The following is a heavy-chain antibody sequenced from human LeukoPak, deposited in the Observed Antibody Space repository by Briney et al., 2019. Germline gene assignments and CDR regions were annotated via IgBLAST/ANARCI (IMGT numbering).Heavy chain of an antibody. CDR2: ISGSGGST. CDR3: AKIVRYYYDSSGYRGYFDY. D-gene: IGHD3-22*01. V-gene: IGHV3-23*01. J-gene: IGHJ4*02. Sequence: GASLRLSCAASGFTFSSYAMSWVRQAPGKGLEWVSAISGSGGSTYYADSVEGRFTISRDNSMNTLYLQMNSLRAEDTAVYYCAKIVRYYYDSSGYRGYFDYWGQGTLVTVSS. CDR1: GFTFSSYA.